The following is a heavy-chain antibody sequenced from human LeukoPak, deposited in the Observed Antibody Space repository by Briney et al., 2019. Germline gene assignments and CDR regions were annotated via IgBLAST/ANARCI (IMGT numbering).Heavy chain of an antibody. V-gene: IGHV1-8*01. CDR1: GYTFTSYD. Sequence: ASVTVSCKASGYTFTSYDINWVRQATGQGLEWMGWMNPNSGNTGYAQKFQGRVTMTRNTSISTAYMELSSLRSEDTAVYYCARGGYYDILTGYYRFDPWAREPWSPSPQ. CDR3: ARGGYYDILTGYYRFDP. CDR2: MNPNSGNT. J-gene: IGHJ5*02. D-gene: IGHD3-9*01.